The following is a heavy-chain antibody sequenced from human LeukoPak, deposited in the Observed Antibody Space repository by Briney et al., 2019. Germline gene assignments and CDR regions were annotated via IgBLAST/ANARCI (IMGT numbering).Heavy chain of an antibody. CDR3: AATAEYYDSSGYYNY. V-gene: IGHV4-59*01. Sequence: SETLSLTCTVSGGSISSYCWSWIRQPPGKGLEWIGYIYYSGSTNYNPSLKSRVTISVDTSKNQFSLKLSSVTAADTAVYYCAATAEYYDSSGYYNYWGQGTLVTVSS. J-gene: IGHJ4*02. CDR1: GGSISSYC. D-gene: IGHD3-22*01. CDR2: IYYSGST.